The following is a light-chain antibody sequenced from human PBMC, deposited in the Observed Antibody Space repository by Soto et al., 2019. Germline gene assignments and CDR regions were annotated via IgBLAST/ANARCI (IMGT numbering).Light chain of an antibody. CDR2: GAS. CDR3: QQYGSSSCT. Sequence: EIVLTQSPGTLSLSPGERATLSCRASQSVSSSYLAWCQQKPGQAPRLLIYGASSRATGIPDRFSGSGSGTDFILTISRLEPEDFAVYYCQQYGSSSCTFGQGTRLEIK. CDR1: QSVSSSY. J-gene: IGKJ5*01. V-gene: IGKV3-20*01.